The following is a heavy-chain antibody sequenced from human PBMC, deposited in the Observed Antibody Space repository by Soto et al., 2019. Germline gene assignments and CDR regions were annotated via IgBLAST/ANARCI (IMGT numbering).Heavy chain of an antibody. CDR2: ILYDGSDK. J-gene: IGHJ4*02. CDR1: GFTFSSYG. D-gene: IGHD3-10*01. CDR3: AKAGGGFGDFVHH. V-gene: IGHV3-30*18. Sequence: GGSLRLSCAASGFTFSSYGMHWVRQAPGKGLEWVTGILYDGSDKYYADSVKGRFTISRENSKNTLYLQMNSLRTEDSAVYYCAKAGGGFGDFVHHWGQGTPVTVSS.